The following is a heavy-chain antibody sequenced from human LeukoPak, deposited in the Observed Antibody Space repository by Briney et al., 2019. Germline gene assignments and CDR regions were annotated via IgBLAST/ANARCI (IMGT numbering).Heavy chain of an antibody. CDR2: IYHSGST. CDR1: GGSISSGGYY. CDR3: ARDHLQLPFDY. J-gene: IGHJ4*02. D-gene: IGHD2-2*01. Sequence: SETLSLTCTVSGGSISSGGYYWSWIRQPPGKGLEWIGYIYHSGSTYYNPSLKSRVTISVDRSKNQFSLKLSSVTAADTAVYYCARDHLQLPFDYGGQGTLVTVSS. V-gene: IGHV4-30-2*01.